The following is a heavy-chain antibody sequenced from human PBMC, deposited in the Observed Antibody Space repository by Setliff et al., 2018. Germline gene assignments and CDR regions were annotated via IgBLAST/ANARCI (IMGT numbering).Heavy chain of an antibody. CDR2: INPDSGDT. D-gene: IGHD5-12*01. J-gene: IGHJ4*02. Sequence: ASVKVSCKASGSTFTSYYTHWVRQAPGQGLEWMGWINPDSGDTHSAQKFQGRVTMTRDTSINTAYMELGSLTSDDTALYFCARDLGDLVATILSFFDYWGQGTLVTVSS. CDR1: GSTFTSYY. V-gene: IGHV1-2*02. CDR3: ARDLGDLVATILSFFDY.